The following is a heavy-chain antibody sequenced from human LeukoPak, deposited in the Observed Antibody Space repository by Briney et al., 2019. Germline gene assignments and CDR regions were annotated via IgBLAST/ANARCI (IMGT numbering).Heavy chain of an antibody. Sequence: PSQTLSLTCTVSGGSISSGGYSWSWVRQHPGKGLEWIGYIYYSGSTYYNPSLKSRVTISVHTSKNQFSLKLSSVTAADTAVYYCARTPSSRIIVVPAAIGWFDPWGQGTLVTVSS. CDR3: ARTPSSRIIVVPAAIGWFDP. CDR2: IYYSGST. CDR1: GGSISSGGYS. D-gene: IGHD2-2*02. J-gene: IGHJ5*02. V-gene: IGHV4-31*03.